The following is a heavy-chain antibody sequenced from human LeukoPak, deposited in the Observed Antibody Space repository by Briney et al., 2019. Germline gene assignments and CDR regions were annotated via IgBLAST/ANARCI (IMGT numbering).Heavy chain of an antibody. J-gene: IGHJ5*02. Sequence: SETLSLACAVSGYSISSGYYWGWIRQPPGKGLQWIGSIFQRGYSYYNPSLKSRVTISVDTSRNQFSLKLSSVTAADTAVYYCAGDKETTGNGRPNWFDPWGQGTLVTVSS. V-gene: IGHV4-38-2*01. D-gene: IGHD1-1*01. CDR1: GYSISSGYY. CDR2: IFQRGYS. CDR3: AGDKETTGNGRPNWFDP.